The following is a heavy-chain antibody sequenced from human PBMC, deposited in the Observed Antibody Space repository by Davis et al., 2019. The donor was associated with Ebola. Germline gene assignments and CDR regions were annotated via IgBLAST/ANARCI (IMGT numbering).Heavy chain of an antibody. CDR3: AKDAYYYDSSGYYVAVDY. Sequence: GESLKISCTDSVITFSSYAMTWVRQAPGKGLEWVSAISGSGGSTYYADSVKGRFTISRDNSKNTLYLQMNSLRAEDTAVYYCAKDAYYYDSSGYYVAVDYRGQGTLVTVSS. CDR1: VITFSSYA. CDR2: ISGSGGST. D-gene: IGHD3-22*01. V-gene: IGHV3-23*01. J-gene: IGHJ4*02.